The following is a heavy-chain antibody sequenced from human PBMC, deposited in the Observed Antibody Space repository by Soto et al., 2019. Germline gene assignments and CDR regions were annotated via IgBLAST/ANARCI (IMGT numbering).Heavy chain of an antibody. J-gene: IGHJ3*02. Sequence: GGSLRLSCAASGFTVSSNYMSWVRQAPGKGLEWVSVIYSGGSTYYADSVKGRFTISSNNSKNTLYLQMNSLRAEDTVVYYCARSHDFWSGYQDDAFDIWGQGTMVTVSS. V-gene: IGHV3-53*04. D-gene: IGHD3-3*01. CDR1: GFTVSSNY. CDR2: IYSGGST. CDR3: ARSHDFWSGYQDDAFDI.